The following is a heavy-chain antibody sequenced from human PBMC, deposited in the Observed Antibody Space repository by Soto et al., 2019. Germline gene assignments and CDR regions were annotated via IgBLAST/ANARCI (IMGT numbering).Heavy chain of an antibody. V-gene: IGHV3-33*01. Sequence: PGGSLRLSCAASGFTFSSYGMHWVRQAPGKGLEWVAVIWYDGSNKYYADSVKGRFTISRDNSKNTLYLQMNSLRAEDTAVYYCAREVVVPAAIRVLSPYYYGMDVWGQGTTVTVSS. J-gene: IGHJ6*02. CDR1: GFTFSSYG. D-gene: IGHD2-2*02. CDR2: IWYDGSNK. CDR3: AREVVVPAAIRVLSPYYYGMDV.